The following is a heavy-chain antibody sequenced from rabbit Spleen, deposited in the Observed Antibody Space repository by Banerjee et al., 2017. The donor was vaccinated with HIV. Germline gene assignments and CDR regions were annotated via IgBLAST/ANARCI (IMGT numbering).Heavy chain of an antibody. Sequence: QLKESGGGLVQPGGSLKLSCKGSGFDFNNYYMHWVRQAPGKGLEWIGHIDPVFGITYFASWVNGRFTISRENTQNTVSLQMNSLTAADTATYFCVRDTWNFNLWGPGTLVTVS. V-gene: IGHV1S7*01. J-gene: IGHJ4*01. CDR3: VRDTWNFNL. D-gene: IGHD3-1*01. CDR2: IDPVFGIT. CDR1: GFDFNNYY.